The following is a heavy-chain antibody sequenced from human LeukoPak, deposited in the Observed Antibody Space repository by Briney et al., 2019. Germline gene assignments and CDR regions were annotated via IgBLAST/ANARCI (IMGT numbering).Heavy chain of an antibody. V-gene: IGHV3-21*01. CDR3: ARDPGGDWFDP. Sequence: GGSLRLSCAASGFTFSSYSMNWVRQAPGKGLEWVSSISSSSSYIYYADSVKGRFTISRDNAKNSLYLQMNSLRAEDTAVYYCARDPGGDWFDPWGQEPWSPSPQ. CDR2: ISSSSSYI. J-gene: IGHJ5*02. CDR1: GFTFSSYS. D-gene: IGHD3-16*01.